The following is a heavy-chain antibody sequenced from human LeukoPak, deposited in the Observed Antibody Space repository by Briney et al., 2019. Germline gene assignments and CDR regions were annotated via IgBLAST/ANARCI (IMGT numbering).Heavy chain of an antibody. CDR3: ARALSNTVRGVGDY. Sequence: GGSLRLSCAASGFTFSSKSMTWVRQAPGKGLEWVSAISGNGVDTFYADSVKGRFTISRDNAKNTLYLQMNSLRVEDTAVYYCARALSNTVRGVGDYWGQGTLVTVSS. CDR1: GFTFSSKS. J-gene: IGHJ4*02. CDR2: ISGNGVDT. D-gene: IGHD3-10*01. V-gene: IGHV3-23*01.